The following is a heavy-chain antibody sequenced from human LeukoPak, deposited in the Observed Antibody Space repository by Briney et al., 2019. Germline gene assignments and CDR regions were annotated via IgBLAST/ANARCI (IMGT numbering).Heavy chain of an antibody. D-gene: IGHD6-6*01. J-gene: IGHJ4*02. V-gene: IGHV3-7*01. CDR2: ITRDGGEK. CDR3: TRGGSGSSNYWVY. Sequence: GGSLRLSCAASGIRLTEFWMTWVRQAPGKGLEWVASITRDGGEKYYVDSVKGRFTVSRDDAKSTVYLQMSSLRGDDTAVYYCTRGGSGSSNYWVYWGQGTLVTVSS. CDR1: GIRLTEFW.